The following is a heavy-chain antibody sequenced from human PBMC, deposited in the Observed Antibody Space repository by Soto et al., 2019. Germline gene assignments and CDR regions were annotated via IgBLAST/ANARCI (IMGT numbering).Heavy chain of an antibody. D-gene: IGHD2-21*02. J-gene: IGHJ6*02. CDR3: AKEILEVTPGMDV. CDR1: GFTFSNYA. CDR2: IRGSATTT. Sequence: DVQLLESGGGLVQPGGSLRLSCVASGFTFSNYAMSWVRQAPGKGLEWVSAIRGSATTTNYADSVKGRFTISRDNSKNTLYLQMDRLRVEDTAIYYCAKEILEVTPGMDVWGQGTTVTVSS. V-gene: IGHV3-23*01.